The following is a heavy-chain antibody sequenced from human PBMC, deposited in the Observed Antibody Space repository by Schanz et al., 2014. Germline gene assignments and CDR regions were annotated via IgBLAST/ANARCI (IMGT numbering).Heavy chain of an antibody. D-gene: IGHD3-10*01. J-gene: IGHJ3*02. Sequence: EVHLVESGGGLVQPGGSLRLSCAASGFAVDNYYMSCVRQAPGRGLEWVSAISGSGGSTYYADSVKGRFTISRDNSKNTLYLQMNSLRAEDTAVYYCAKGRFGELSAFDIWGQGTMVTVSS. CDR1: GFAVDNYY. CDR2: ISGSGGST. V-gene: IGHV3-23*04. CDR3: AKGRFGELSAFDI.